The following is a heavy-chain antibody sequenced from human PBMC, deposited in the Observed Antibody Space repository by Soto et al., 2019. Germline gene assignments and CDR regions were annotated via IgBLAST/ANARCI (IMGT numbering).Heavy chain of an antibody. Sequence: QVQLQESCPGLVKPSQTLSLTCTVSGGSISSGGYYWSWIRQHPGKGLEWIGYIYYSGSTYYNPSLKTRVTITVDTPKTQFFVKLSSGTAADTAVYYCARSGFTCGQGTRVTVFS. CDR2: IYYSGST. V-gene: IGHV4-31*03. D-gene: IGHD1-26*01. J-gene: IGHJ5*02. CDR1: GGSISSGGYY. CDR3: ARSGFT.